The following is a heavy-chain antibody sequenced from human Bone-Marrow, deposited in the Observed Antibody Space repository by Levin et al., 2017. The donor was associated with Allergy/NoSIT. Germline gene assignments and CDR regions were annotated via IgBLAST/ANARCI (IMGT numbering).Heavy chain of an antibody. CDR3: AKDRYSSGWSPDY. D-gene: IGHD6-19*01. Sequence: PGGSLRLSCAVSGFTFSSYAMSWVRQAPGKGLEWVSLITRGDNTYYADSVKGRFTISRDNSKNTLYLQMNSLRAEDTAVYYCAKDRYSSGWSPDYWGQGTLVTVSS. CDR2: ITRGDNT. J-gene: IGHJ4*02. V-gene: IGHV3-23*01. CDR1: GFTFSSYA.